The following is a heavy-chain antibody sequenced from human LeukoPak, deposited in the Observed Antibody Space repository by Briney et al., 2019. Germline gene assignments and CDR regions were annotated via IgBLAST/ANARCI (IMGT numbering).Heavy chain of an antibody. CDR3: ARESYNWNDGWFDP. CDR2: IYYSGST. CDR1: GGSISTYF. J-gene: IGHJ5*02. V-gene: IGHV4-59*01. Sequence: SETLSLTCTVSGGSISTYFWSWIRQPPGKGLEWIGYIYYSGSTNYNPSLKSRVTISVDTSKNQFSLKLSSVTAADTAVYYCARESYNWNDGWFDPWGQGTLVTVSS. D-gene: IGHD1-20*01.